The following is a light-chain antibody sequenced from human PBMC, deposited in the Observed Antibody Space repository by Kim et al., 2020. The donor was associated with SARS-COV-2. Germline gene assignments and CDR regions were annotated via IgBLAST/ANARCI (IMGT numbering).Light chain of an antibody. CDR2: AAS. CDR3: QRADFFPIA. V-gene: IGKV1-12*01. J-gene: IGKJ5*01. Sequence: DIQMTQSPSSVSASVGDTVNITCRASRGVTSWVAWYQQKPEKAPKLLIYAASSLRFGVPSRFSGSGSDGDFTLTISNLQPEDFATYYCQRADFFPIAFGQGTRLEIK. CDR1: RGVTSW.